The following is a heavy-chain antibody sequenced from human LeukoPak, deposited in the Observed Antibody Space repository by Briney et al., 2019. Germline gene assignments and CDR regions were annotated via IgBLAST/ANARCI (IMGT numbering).Heavy chain of an antibody. CDR3: ARETTSGY. J-gene: IGHJ4*02. Sequence: GGSLRLSCAASGFTFSSYSMNWVRQAPGKGLEWVSYISSRSDTIYYADSVKGRFTISRDNAKNSLFLQMDSLRAEDTAVYYCARETTSGYWRQGTLVTVSS. CDR1: GFTFSSYS. V-gene: IGHV3-48*04. CDR2: ISSRSDTI. D-gene: IGHD1-1*01.